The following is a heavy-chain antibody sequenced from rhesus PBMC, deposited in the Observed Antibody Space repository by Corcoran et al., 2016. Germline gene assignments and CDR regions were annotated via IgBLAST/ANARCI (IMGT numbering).Heavy chain of an antibody. CDR1: GGSISSGYYY. D-gene: IGHD6-25*01. CDR2: ITDSGCT. V-gene: IGHV4-122*02. J-gene: IGHJ4*01. Sequence: QVQLQESGPGLVKPSETLSLTCAVSGGSISSGYYYWSWIRQPPGKGLEWIGYITDSGCTSYYPSLKSRVTMSRDTSKKQFSLKRSSVTAADTAVYYCARGTMAAAATFDYWGQGVLVTVSS. CDR3: ARGTMAAAATFDY.